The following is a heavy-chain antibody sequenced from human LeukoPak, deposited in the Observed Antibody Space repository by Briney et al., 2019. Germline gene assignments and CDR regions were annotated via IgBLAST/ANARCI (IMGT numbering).Heavy chain of an antibody. CDR2: IDSSGGYM. J-gene: IGHJ3*02. CDR3: ARSLHDAFDI. V-gene: IGHV3-21*01. CDR1: GFTFNTYS. Sequence: PGGSLRLSCEASGFTFNTYSMNWARQAPGKGLEWVSSIDSSGGYMFYADSVKGRFIISRDNAKNSLYLQMNSLRAEDTAVYYCARSLHDAFDIWGQGTMVTVSS.